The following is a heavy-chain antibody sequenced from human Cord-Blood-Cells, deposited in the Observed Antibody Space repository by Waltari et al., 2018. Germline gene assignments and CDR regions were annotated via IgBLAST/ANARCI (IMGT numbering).Heavy chain of an antibody. J-gene: IGHJ4*02. Sequence: QVQLQPWGAGLLKPSETLSLTCAVYGGSFSGYSWSWIRQPPGKGLEWIGEINHSGSTNYNPSLKSRVTISVDTSKNQFSLKLSSVTAADTAVYYCARGGEAGMGYWGQGTLVTVSS. CDR1: GGSFSGYS. V-gene: IGHV4-34*01. D-gene: IGHD2-21*01. CDR3: ARGGEAGMGY. CDR2: INHSGST.